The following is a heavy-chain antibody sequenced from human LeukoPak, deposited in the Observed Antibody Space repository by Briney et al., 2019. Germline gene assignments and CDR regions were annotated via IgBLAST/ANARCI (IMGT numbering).Heavy chain of an antibody. J-gene: IGHJ3*02. Sequence: PGESLKISCKGSGYSFSSHWIGWVRQMPGKGLEWMGIIYPGDSDTRYSRSFQGQVTISADKSISTAYLQWSSLKASDTAIYYCARIPRELASPQIWDRAFHIWGQGTLVTVSS. D-gene: IGHD1-26*01. CDR2: IYPGDSDT. CDR1: GYSFSSHW. CDR3: ARIPRELASPQIWDRAFHI. V-gene: IGHV5-51*03.